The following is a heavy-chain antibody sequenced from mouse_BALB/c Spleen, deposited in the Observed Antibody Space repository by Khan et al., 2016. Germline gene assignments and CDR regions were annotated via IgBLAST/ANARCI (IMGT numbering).Heavy chain of an antibody. CDR3: ASYYGCDGGFAY. V-gene: IGHV2-6-7*01. J-gene: IGHJ3*01. CDR2: IWGDGST. CDR1: GFSITGFA. Sequence: QVQLKESGPGLVAPSQSLSITCTVSGFSITGFAVNWVRQPPGKGLEWLGVIWGDGSTDYDSALKSRLSISKDDSKSQVFLKMNSLQTDDTARYYCASYYGCDGGFAYWGQGTLVTVSA. D-gene: IGHD2-2*01.